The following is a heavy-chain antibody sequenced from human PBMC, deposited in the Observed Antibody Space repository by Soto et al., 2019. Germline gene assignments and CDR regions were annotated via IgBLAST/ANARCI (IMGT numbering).Heavy chain of an antibody. Sequence: GGSLRLSCAASGFIFSNYWMTWVRQAPGKGLEWVANIKRDGSEKDYVGSVKGRFTISRDNAKNSLYLQMNSLRAEDTAVYYCGRVCGGDCGGAFNCWGQGTMVTVSS. J-gene: IGHJ3*01. CDR2: IKRDGSEK. V-gene: IGHV3-7*03. CDR1: GFIFSNYW. CDR3: GRVCGGDCGGAFNC. D-gene: IGHD2-21*02.